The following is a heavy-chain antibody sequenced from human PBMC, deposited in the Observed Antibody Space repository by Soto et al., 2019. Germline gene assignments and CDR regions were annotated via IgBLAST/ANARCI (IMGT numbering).Heavy chain of an antibody. CDR2: ISGSGGST. CDR3: AKGVDDYRDFSAFNI. CDR1: GFTFSSYA. Sequence: EVQLLESGGGLVQPGGSLRLSCAASGFTFSSYAMSWVRQAPGKGLEWVSAISGSGGSTYYADSVKGRFTISRDNSKNPLYLQMIRLRAVDTAVYYCAKGVDDYRDFSAFNIWGQATMVTVAS. J-gene: IGHJ3*02. D-gene: IGHD4-17*01. V-gene: IGHV3-23*01.